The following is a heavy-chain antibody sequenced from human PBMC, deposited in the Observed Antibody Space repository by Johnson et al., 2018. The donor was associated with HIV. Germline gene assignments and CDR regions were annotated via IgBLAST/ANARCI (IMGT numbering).Heavy chain of an antibody. CDR2: INSDGSSR. D-gene: IGHD3-22*01. V-gene: IGHV3-74*02. J-gene: IGHJ3*02. CDR3: GGSYYYDSSGYYARNAFDI. Sequence: VQLVESGGGVVQPGRSLRLSCAASGFTFSSYAMHWVRQAPGKGLEWASRINSDGSSRRYADSVQGRFTISRDNDKNTLYLQMNSLRADDTAVYYCGGSYYYDSSGYYARNAFDIWGQGTMVTVSS. CDR1: GFTFSSYA.